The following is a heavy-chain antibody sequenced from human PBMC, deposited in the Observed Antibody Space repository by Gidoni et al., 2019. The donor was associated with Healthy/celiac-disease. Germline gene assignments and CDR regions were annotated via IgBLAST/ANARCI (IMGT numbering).Heavy chain of an antibody. V-gene: IGHV3-30-3*01. CDR3: AREGSWFGDAFDI. J-gene: IGHJ3*02. D-gene: IGHD3-10*01. CDR2: ISYDGSNK. CDR1: GFTFSSYA. Sequence: QAQLVESGGGVVQPGRSLRLSCAASGFTFSSYAMHWVRQAPGKGPEWVAVISYDGSNKYYADSVKGRFTISRDNSKNTLYLQMNSLRAEDTAVYYCAREGSWFGDAFDIWGQGTMVTVSS.